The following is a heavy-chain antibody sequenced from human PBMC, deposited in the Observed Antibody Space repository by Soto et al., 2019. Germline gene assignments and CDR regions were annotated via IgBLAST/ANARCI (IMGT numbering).Heavy chain of an antibody. D-gene: IGHD3-3*01. Sequence: EVQLLESGGGVVQPGGSLRLSCAASGLTFTSNAMHWVRQAPGKGLEWISSVNYNGAAKYYEDSVEGRFTISRDNSKETAYLQLTRLRINETSIPSCVRVRRMGIFSYYDLDVWGPGPRVTVS. CDR2: VNYNGAAK. V-gene: IGHV3-23*01. CDR3: VRVRRMGIFSYYDLDV. CDR1: GLTFTSNA. J-gene: IGHJ6*02.